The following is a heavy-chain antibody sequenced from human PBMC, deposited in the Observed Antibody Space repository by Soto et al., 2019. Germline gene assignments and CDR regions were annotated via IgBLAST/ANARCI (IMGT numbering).Heavy chain of an antibody. D-gene: IGHD3-10*01. V-gene: IGHV1-2*02. CDR1: GYTFTGYY. Sequence: QVQLVQSGAEVKKPGASVKVSCKASGYTFTGYYMHWVRQAPGQGLEWMGWINPNSGGTNYAQKFQGRVTMTRDTSISTAYMELSRLRSDDTAVYYCARESPPYYYGPGRFDPWGQGTLVTVSS. CDR3: ARESPPYYYGPGRFDP. CDR2: INPNSGGT. J-gene: IGHJ5*02.